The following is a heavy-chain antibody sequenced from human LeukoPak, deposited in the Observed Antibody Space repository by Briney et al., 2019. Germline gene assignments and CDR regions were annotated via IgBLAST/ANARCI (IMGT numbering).Heavy chain of an antibody. CDR2: ISSSSSYI. J-gene: IGHJ6*03. V-gene: IGHV3-21*01. CDR3: ARDRGYYGSGSYYGGYYMDV. D-gene: IGHD3-10*01. Sequence: GGSLRLSCAASGFTFSSYAMSWVRQAPGKGLEWVSAISSSSSYIYYADSVKGRFTISRDNAKNSLYLQMNSLRAEDTAVYYCARDRGYYGSGSYYGGYYMDVWGKGTTVTVSS. CDR1: GFTFSSYA.